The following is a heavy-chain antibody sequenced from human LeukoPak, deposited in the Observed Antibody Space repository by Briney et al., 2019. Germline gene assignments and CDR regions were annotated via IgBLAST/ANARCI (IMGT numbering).Heavy chain of an antibody. D-gene: IGHD2-15*01. CDR2: INPNSGGT. V-gene: IGHV1-2*02. Sequence: ASVKVSCKASGCTFTGYYMHWVRQAPGQGLEWMGWINPNSGGTNYAQKFQGRVTMTRDTSISTAYMELSRLRSDDTAVYYCARDSRNWRYCSGVSCHFQHWGQGTLVTVSS. J-gene: IGHJ1*01. CDR3: ARDSRNWRYCSGVSCHFQH. CDR1: GCTFTGYY.